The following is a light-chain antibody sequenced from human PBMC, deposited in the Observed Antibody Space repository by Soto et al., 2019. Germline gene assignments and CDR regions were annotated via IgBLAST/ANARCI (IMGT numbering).Light chain of an antibody. J-gene: IGKJ5*01. V-gene: IGKV3-11*01. CDR2: DAS. Sequence: SPATLSLSPGERATLSCRASQSVGTYLAWYQQKPGQSPRLLIYDASNRAAGVPVRFRGSGSGTDFTLTISSVESDDFAVYYCQQRSNWPPITFGQGTRLEIK. CDR1: QSVGTY. CDR3: QQRSNWPPIT.